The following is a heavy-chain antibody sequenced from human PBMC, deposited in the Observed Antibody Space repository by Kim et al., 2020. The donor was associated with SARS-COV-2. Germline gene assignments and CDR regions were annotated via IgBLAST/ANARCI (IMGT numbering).Heavy chain of an antibody. CDR3: AKVRMSGTLDACDL. V-gene: IGHV3-23*01. CDR1: GFTFGSYS. CDR2: ISGSGDAT. J-gene: IGHJ3*01. Sequence: GGSLRLSCAASGFTFGSYSMGWVRQAPGKGLEWVSSISGSGDATYYADSVRGRFTISSKNPENTLYLQMNSLRAEDTAVYYCAKVRMSGTLDACDLWCQGPMVSLS.